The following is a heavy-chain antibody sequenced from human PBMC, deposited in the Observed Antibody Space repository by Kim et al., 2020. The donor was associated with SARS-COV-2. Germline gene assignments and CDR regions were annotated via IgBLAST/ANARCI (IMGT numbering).Heavy chain of an antibody. V-gene: IGHV3-21*01. CDR3: ARVSGAYPQNFDY. J-gene: IGHJ4*02. CDR2: ISGSADYI. D-gene: IGHD3-16*01. Sequence: GGSLRLSCAASGFTFRGSTMTWVRQLPGKGLEWVSSISGSADYIVYADSVKGRFTISRDNAENSLYLHMNSLRAEDTAIYYCARVSGAYPQNFDYWGQGTLVTVSS. CDR1: GFTFRGST.